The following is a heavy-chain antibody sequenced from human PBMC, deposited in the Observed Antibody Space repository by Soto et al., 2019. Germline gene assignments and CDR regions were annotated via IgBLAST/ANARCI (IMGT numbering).Heavy chain of an antibody. CDR2: INAGNGNT. Sequence: GASVKVSCKASGGTFSSYAMSCVRQAPGQRLEWMGWINAGNGNTKYSQKFQGRVTITRDTSASTAYMELSSLRSEDTAVYYCARDLQADYWGQGTLVTVSS. J-gene: IGHJ4*02. CDR3: ARDLQADY. V-gene: IGHV1-3*01. CDR1: GGTFSSYA.